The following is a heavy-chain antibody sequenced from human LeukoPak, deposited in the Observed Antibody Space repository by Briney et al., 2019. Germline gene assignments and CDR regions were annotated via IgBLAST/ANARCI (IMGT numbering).Heavy chain of an antibody. Sequence: ASVKVSCKASGYTFTNYGLTWVRQAPGQGLEWMGWINPNSGGTNYAQKFQGRVTMTRDTSISTAYMELSRLRSDDTAVYYCARHYYDSSGYYYYTFDYWGQGTLVTVSS. CDR1: GYTFTNYG. V-gene: IGHV1-2*02. CDR2: INPNSGGT. J-gene: IGHJ4*02. CDR3: ARHYYDSSGYYYYTFDY. D-gene: IGHD3-22*01.